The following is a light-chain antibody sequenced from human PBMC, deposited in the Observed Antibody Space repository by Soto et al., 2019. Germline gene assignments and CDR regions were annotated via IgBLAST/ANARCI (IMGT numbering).Light chain of an antibody. Sequence: DIQMTQSPSTLSASVGDRVTITCRASQSISSWLAWYQQKPGKAPKLLIYDASSMESGVPSRFSGSGSGTEFTRTISSLPPDDFATYYCQQYNSYLLTFSGGTKVEIK. CDR2: DAS. J-gene: IGKJ4*01. V-gene: IGKV1-5*01. CDR3: QQYNSYLLT. CDR1: QSISSW.